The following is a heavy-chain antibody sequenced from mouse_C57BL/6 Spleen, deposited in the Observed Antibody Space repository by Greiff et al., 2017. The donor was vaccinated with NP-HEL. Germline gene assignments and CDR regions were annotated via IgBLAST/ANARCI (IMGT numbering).Heavy chain of an antibody. D-gene: IGHD1-2*01. CDR1: GFNIKDDY. CDR2: IDPENGDT. CDR3: THIITTSEAY. Sequence: EVKLQESGAELVRPGASVKLSCTASGFNIKDDYMHWVKQRPEQGLEWIGWIDPENGDTEYASKFQGKATITADTSSNTAYLQLSSLTSEDTAVYYCTHIITTSEAYWGQGTLVTVSA. V-gene: IGHV14-4*01. J-gene: IGHJ3*01.